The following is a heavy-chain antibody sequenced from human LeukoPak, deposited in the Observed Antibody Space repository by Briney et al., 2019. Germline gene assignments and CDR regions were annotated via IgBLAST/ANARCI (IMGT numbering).Heavy chain of an antibody. V-gene: IGHV1-2*06. D-gene: IGHD3-22*01. J-gene: IGHJ3*02. Sequence: ASVKVSCKASGYTFTGYYMRWVRQAPGQGLEWMGRINPNSGGTNYAQKFQGRVTMTRDTSISTAYMELSRLRSDDTAVYYCASQYYYDSSGTFDIWGQGTMVTVSS. CDR1: GYTFTGYY. CDR3: ASQYYYDSSGTFDI. CDR2: INPNSGGT.